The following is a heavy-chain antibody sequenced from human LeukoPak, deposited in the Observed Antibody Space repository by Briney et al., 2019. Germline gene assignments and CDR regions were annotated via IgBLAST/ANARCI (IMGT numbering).Heavy chain of an antibody. Sequence: PSETLSLTCAVYGGSFSGYYWSWIRQPPGKGLEWIGEINHSGSTNYNPSLKSRVTISVDTSKNQFSLKLSSVTAADTAVYYCVRGRKFYYGSGSYYVYWGQGTLVTVSS. V-gene: IGHV4-34*01. CDR2: INHSGST. CDR1: GGSFSGYY. CDR3: VRGRKFYYGSGSYYVY. D-gene: IGHD3-10*01. J-gene: IGHJ4*02.